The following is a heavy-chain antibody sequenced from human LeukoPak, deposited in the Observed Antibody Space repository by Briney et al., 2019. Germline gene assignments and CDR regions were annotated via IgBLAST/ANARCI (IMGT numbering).Heavy chain of an antibody. Sequence: GGSLRLSCAASGFTFSSYAMSWVRQAPGKGLEWVSAISGSGGSTYYAGSVKGRFTISRDNSKNALYLQMNSLRAEDTAVYYCAKGGYYYDSSGYLDYWGQGTLVTVSS. CDR2: ISGSGGST. D-gene: IGHD3-22*01. CDR1: GFTFSSYA. J-gene: IGHJ4*02. V-gene: IGHV3-23*01. CDR3: AKGGYYYDSSGYLDY.